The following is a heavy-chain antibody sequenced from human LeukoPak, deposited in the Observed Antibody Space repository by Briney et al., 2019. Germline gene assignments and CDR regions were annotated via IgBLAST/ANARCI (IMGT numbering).Heavy chain of an antibody. CDR3: ARDLTGGSDY. V-gene: IGHV3-74*01. Sequence: GGSLRLSCAASGFTFSNYWMHWVRQVPGKGLVWVSRINRDGDTTTYADSVKGRFTISRDNAKNTLDLQMNSLRAEDTAVYYCARDLTGGSDYWGQGTLVIVSS. CDR1: GFTFSNYW. J-gene: IGHJ4*02. CDR2: INRDGDTT. D-gene: IGHD7-27*01.